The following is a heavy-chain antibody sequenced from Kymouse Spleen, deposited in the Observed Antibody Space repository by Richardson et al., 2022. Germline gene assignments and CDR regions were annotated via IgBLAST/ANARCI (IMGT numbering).Heavy chain of an antibody. CDR2: IYYSGST. V-gene: IGHV4-39*01. J-gene: IGHJ4*02. Sequence: QLQLQESGPGLVKPSETLSLTCTVSGGSISSSSYYWGWIRQPPGKGLEWIGSIYYSGSTYYNPSLKSRVTISVDTSKNQFSLKLSSVTAADTAVYYCARQGITMVRGVMGRIDYWGQGTLVTVSS. CDR3: ARQGITMVRGVMGRIDY. D-gene: IGHD3-10*01. CDR1: GGSISSSSYY.